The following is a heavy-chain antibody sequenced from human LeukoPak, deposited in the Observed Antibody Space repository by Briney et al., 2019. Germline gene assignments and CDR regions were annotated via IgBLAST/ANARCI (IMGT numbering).Heavy chain of an antibody. V-gene: IGHV3-74*01. CDR2: IKGDGSST. Sequence: GGSLRLSCSASGFTFSGYWMHWVRQAPGKGLVWVSRIKGDGSSTTYADSVKGRFTISRDNAKNSLYLQMNSLRAEDTAVYYCASSLRAIVGASDAFDIWGQGTMVTVSS. J-gene: IGHJ3*02. D-gene: IGHD1-26*01. CDR1: GFTFSGYW. CDR3: ASSLRAIVGASDAFDI.